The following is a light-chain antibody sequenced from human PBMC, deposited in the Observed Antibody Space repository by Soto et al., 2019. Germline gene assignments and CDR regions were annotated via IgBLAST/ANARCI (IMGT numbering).Light chain of an antibody. J-gene: IGKJ1*01. CDR1: QSVSSSY. CDR2: GAS. Sequence: IVVAQSPGTLSLSPGERATLSCRASQSVSSSYLAWYQQKPGQAPRLLIYGASSRATGIPDRFSGSGSGTEFTLTISSLLPDDFATYYCQQYNRFSSWTFGQGTKVDIK. V-gene: IGKV3-20*01. CDR3: QQYNRFSSWT.